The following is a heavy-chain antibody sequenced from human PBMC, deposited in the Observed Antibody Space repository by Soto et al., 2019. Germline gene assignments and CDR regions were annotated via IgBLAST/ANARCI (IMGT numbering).Heavy chain of an antibody. D-gene: IGHD1-26*01. Sequence: QVQLVESGGGVVQPGRSLRLSCAASGFTFSSYGMHWVRQAPGKGLEWVAVISYDGSNKYYADSVKGRFTISRDNSKNXLXLXXNSLSAEDTAVYYCAKDSVVEYSGSTYYYYYGMDVWGQGTTVTVSS. V-gene: IGHV3-30*18. CDR1: GFTFSSYG. CDR2: ISYDGSNK. CDR3: AKDSVVEYSGSTYYYYYGMDV. J-gene: IGHJ6*02.